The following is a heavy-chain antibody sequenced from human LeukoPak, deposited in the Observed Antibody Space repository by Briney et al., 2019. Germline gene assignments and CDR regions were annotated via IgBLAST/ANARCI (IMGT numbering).Heavy chain of an antibody. D-gene: IGHD3-22*01. J-gene: IGHJ4*02. CDR1: GFTFTNYE. CDR3: ARDNYDSSTPYYFDY. V-gene: IGHV3-48*03. Sequence: GGSLRLSCAASGFTFTNYEMTWVRQAPGKGLEWVSYISSSGTTIYYADSVKGRFTISRDNAKNSLYLQMNSLRAEDTAVYHCARDNYDSSTPYYFDYWGQGTLVTVSS. CDR2: ISSSGTTI.